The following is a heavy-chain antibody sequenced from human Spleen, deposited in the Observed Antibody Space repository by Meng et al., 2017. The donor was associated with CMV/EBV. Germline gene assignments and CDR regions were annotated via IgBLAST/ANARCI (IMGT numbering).Heavy chain of an antibody. V-gene: IGHV1-46*01. Sequence: ASVKVSCKASGYTFITYYIHWVRQAPGQGLEWMGRINPDGGTTTYSQKFQGGVTLTSDTSTNTVYMELSRLRYEDTAVYYCARGGRSIRFLEWIYYFDYWGQGTLVTVSS. CDR1: GYTFITYY. CDR2: INPDGGTT. CDR3: ARGGRSIRFLEWIYYFDY. J-gene: IGHJ4*02. D-gene: IGHD3-3*01.